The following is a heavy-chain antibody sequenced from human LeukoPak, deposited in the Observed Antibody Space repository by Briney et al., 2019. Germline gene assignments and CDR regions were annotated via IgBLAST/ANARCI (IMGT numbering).Heavy chain of an antibody. V-gene: IGHV4-34*01. CDR1: GGSFSGYY. J-gene: IGHJ3*02. CDR2: MNHSGST. Sequence: SETLSLTCAVSGGSFSGYYWSWIRQPPGKGLEWIGEMNHSGSTNYNPTLKSRVTISVDMSKNQFSLKLSSVTAADTAVYYCARHMRRWFGDPKRGAFDIWGQGTMVTVSS. CDR3: ARHMRRWFGDPKRGAFDI. D-gene: IGHD3-10*01.